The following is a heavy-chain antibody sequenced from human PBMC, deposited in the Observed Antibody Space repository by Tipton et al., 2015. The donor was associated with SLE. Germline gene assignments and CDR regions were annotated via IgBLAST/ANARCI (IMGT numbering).Heavy chain of an antibody. D-gene: IGHD3-3*01. CDR1: GFTFTNAW. CDR2: IKSKTDGGTA. V-gene: IGHV3-15*01. CDR3: TTDAGFLEWFLSYVFDI. Sequence: SLRLSCAASGFTFTNAWMNWVRQAPGKGLEWVGRIKSKTDGGTADYAAPVKGRFTISRDDSKNTVYLQMNSLKTEDTAVYYCTTDAGFLEWFLSYVFDIWGQGTMVTVSS. J-gene: IGHJ3*02.